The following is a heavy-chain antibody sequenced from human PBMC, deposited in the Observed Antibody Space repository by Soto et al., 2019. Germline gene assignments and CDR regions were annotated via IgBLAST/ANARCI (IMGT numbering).Heavy chain of an antibody. Sequence: QVQLEQWGAGLLKPSETLSRTCAVYGGSFSGYYWSWIRQPPGKGLEWIGEINHSGSTNYNPSLKSRVTISVDTSKYPFSLNLFSVTAADAAVYYCGRGRWLRQSFDYWGQGTLVTVSS. J-gene: IGHJ4*02. CDR3: GRGRWLRQSFDY. CDR2: INHSGST. V-gene: IGHV4-34*02. CDR1: GGSFSGYY. D-gene: IGHD5-12*01.